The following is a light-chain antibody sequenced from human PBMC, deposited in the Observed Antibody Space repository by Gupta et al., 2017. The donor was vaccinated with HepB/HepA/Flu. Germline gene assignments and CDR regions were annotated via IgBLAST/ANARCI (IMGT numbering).Light chain of an antibody. V-gene: IGLV2-23*02. CDR2: EVS. Sequence: ALPRLPSFLGSPDRSSTISCPETSSDVGSYNLVSWYQQHPGKAPKLMIYEVSKRPSGVSNRFSDSKSGNTASLTISGLQAEDEVDYYGCSYAGSSTFVFGGGTKLTVL. CDR3: CSYAGSSTFV. CDR1: SSDVGSYNL. J-gene: IGLJ3*02.